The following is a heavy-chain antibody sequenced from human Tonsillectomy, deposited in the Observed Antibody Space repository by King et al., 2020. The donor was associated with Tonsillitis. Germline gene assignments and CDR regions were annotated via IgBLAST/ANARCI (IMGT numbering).Heavy chain of an antibody. Sequence: GQLVQSGGGVVQPGRSLRLSCAASGFTFNNYAMHWVRQAPGKGLEWVAIISYDGSNTYYADSVKGRFTISRDNSKNTLYLHMNSLRAEDTAMYYCARSPGASTSGWYPRKLYYFDFCGQGTLVTVSS. J-gene: IGHJ4*02. CDR1: GFTFNNYA. V-gene: IGHV3-30*04. D-gene: IGHD6-19*01. CDR2: ISYDGSNT. CDR3: ARSPGASTSGWYPRKLYYFDF.